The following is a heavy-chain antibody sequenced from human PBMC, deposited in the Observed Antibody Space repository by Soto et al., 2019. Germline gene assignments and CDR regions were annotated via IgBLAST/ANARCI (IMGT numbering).Heavy chain of an antibody. D-gene: IGHD3-22*01. V-gene: IGHV3-21*01. J-gene: IGHJ4*02. CDR2: ISSSISYI. CDR1: GFPFSSYS. CDR3: ARAPCSNMIVVVFEY. Sequence: PRGSRRLSCAASGFPFSSYSMNWVRQAPGKGLEWVSSISSSISYIYYADSVKGRFTISRDNAKNSLYLQMNSLRAEDTAVYYCARAPCSNMIVVVFEYWGQGTMVTVSS.